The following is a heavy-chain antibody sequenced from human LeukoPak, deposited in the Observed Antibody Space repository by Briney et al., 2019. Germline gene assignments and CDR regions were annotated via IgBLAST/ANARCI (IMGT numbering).Heavy chain of an antibody. V-gene: IGHV6-1*01. Sequence: SQTLSLTCAISGDSVSSNGATWNWIRQSPSRGLEWLGRTYYRSKWYNDYAVSVKSRITINPDTSKNQFSLQLNSVTPEDTAVYYCTRAGSYGYYWYFDLWGRGTLVTVSS. CDR1: GDSVSSNGAT. D-gene: IGHD5-18*01. J-gene: IGHJ2*01. CDR3: TRAGSYGYYWYFDL. CDR2: TYYRSKWYN.